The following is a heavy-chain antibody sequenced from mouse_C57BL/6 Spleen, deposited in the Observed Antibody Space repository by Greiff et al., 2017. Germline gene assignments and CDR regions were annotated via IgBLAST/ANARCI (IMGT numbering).Heavy chain of an antibody. CDR1: GFSLTSYG. J-gene: IGHJ1*03. D-gene: IGHD1-1*01. Sequence: QVQLKESGPGLVQPSQSLSITCTVSGFSLTSYGVHWVRQSPGKGLEWLGVIWSGGSTDYNAAFISRLSISKDNSKSQVFFKMNSLQADDTAIYYCARNRDGSNWYFDVWGTGTTVTVSS. V-gene: IGHV2-2*01. CDR2: IWSGGST. CDR3: ARNRDGSNWYFDV.